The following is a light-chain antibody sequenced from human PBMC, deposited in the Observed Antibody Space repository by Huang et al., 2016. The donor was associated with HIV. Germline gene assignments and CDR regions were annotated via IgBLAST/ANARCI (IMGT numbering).Light chain of an antibody. CDR1: QGISTY. J-gene: IGKJ3*01. Sequence: IQLTQSPSSLSASVGDRVTITCRASQGISTYLAWYQQRPGKAPDLLIHAASTLQSGVPSRFSGSGSGTDFTLTISSLQAEDSATYYCQQVNSYPRTFGPGTKVEIK. CDR2: AAS. CDR3: QQVNSYPRT. V-gene: IGKV1-9*01.